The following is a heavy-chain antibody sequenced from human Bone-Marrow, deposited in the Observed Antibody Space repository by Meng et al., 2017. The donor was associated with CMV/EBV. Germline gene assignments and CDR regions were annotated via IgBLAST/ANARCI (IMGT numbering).Heavy chain of an antibody. D-gene: IGHD5-12*01. Sequence: SETLSLTCTVSGGSISSYYWSWIRQPPGKGLEWIGYIYYSGSTNCNPSLKSRVTISVDTSKNQFSLKLSSVTAADTAVYYCARSPSGYDNDYWGQGTRVTVSS. J-gene: IGHJ4*02. CDR1: GGSISSYY. CDR2: IYYSGST. CDR3: ARSPSGYDNDY. V-gene: IGHV4-59*01.